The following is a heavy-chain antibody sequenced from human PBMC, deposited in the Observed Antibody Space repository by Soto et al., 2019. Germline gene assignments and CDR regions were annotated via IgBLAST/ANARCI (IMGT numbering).Heavy chain of an antibody. CDR1: GDTFSSYT. CDR3: ARRRYGGVDCYTQYYDGMDV. J-gene: IGHJ6*02. V-gene: IGHV1-69*02. CDR2: IIPVLGVT. Sequence: QVQLVQSGPEVKKPGSSVRISCRSGGDTFSSYTVSWVRQTPGQGLEWMGRIIPVLGVTNYSRKFKGRMTITAEKSKTTAHMELSSVKAEDTAGYYCARRRYGGVDCYTQYYDGMDVWGQGTSVIVSS. D-gene: IGHD2-21*02.